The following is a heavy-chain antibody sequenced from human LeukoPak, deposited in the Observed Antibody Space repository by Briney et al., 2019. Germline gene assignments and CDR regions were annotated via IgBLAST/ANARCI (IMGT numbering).Heavy chain of an antibody. CDR3: ARGSSSTSSGWFDP. CDR2: IIPILGIA. Sequence: GSSVKVSCKAPGGTFSSYTISWVRQAPGQGLEWMGRIIPILGIANYAQKFQGRVTITADKSTSTAYVELSSLRSEDTAVYYCARGSSSTSSGWFDPWGQGTLVTVSS. D-gene: IGHD2-2*01. J-gene: IGHJ5*02. V-gene: IGHV1-69*02. CDR1: GGTFSSYT.